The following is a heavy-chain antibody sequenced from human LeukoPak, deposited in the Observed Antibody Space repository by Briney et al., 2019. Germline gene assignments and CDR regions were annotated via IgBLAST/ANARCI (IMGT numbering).Heavy chain of an antibody. V-gene: IGHV4-59*08. CDR1: GGSISSYY. CDR2: IYYSGST. J-gene: IGHJ4*02. CDR3: ARHDSSGYYYSFDY. D-gene: IGHD3-22*01. Sequence: SETLSFTCTVSGGSISSYYWSWIRQPPGKGLEWIGYIYYSGSTNYNPSLKSRVTISVDTSKNQFSLKLSSVTAADTAVYYCARHDSSGYYYSFDYWGQGTLVTVSS.